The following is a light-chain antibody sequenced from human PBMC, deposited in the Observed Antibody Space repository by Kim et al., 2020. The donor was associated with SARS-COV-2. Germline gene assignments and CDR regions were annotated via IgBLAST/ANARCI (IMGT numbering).Light chain of an antibody. V-gene: IGKV1-6*01. CDR2: AAS. CDR3: LQDSSYPRT. Sequence: AIQMTQSPSSLSAIVRDRVTITCRASQGIGNELSWYQQKSGKAPKLLIYAASKLQSGVPSRFSGSGSGTYFTLTISSLQPEDFATYFCLQDSSYPRTFGQGTKVDIK. J-gene: IGKJ1*01. CDR1: QGIGNE.